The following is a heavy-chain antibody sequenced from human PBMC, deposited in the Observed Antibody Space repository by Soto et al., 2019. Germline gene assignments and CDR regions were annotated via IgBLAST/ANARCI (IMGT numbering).Heavy chain of an antibody. CDR2: IYPGDSDT. D-gene: IGHD6-19*01. CDR1: GYSFTSYW. J-gene: IGHJ4*02. Sequence: GESLKISCKGSGYSFTSYWIGWVRQMPGKGLEWMGIIYPGDSDTRYSPSFQGQVTISADKSISTAYLQWSSLKASDTAMYYCARRRRGIAVAGTEFDYWGQGTLVTAPQ. CDR3: ARRRRGIAVAGTEFDY. V-gene: IGHV5-51*01.